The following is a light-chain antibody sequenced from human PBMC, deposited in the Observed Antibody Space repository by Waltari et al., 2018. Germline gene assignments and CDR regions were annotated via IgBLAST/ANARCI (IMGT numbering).Light chain of an antibody. J-gene: IGKJ1*01. CDR1: QSVLYSSNNKNY. V-gene: IGKV4-1*01. CDR3: QQYYNTWG. Sequence: DIVMTQSPDSLAVSLGERATINCKSSQSVLYSSNNKNYLAWYQQKPGQPPKLLIYWASTRESGVPDRCSGGGAGTDFTITISSLQAEDVAVYCWQQYYNTWGFGQGTKVEIK. CDR2: WAS.